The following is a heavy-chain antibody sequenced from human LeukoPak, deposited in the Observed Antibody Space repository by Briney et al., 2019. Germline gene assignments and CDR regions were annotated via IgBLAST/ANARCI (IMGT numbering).Heavy chain of an antibody. V-gene: IGHV4-39*01. J-gene: IGHJ4*02. Sequence: SETLSLTCTVSGGSISSSSYYWGWIRQPPGKGLEWIGSIYYSGSTYYNPSLKSRVTISVDTSKNQFSLKLGSVTAADTAVYYCATLGYCSGGSCYGTVSKKHFDYWGQGTLVTVSS. CDR1: GGSISSSSYY. CDR2: IYYSGST. D-gene: IGHD2-15*01. CDR3: ATLGYCSGGSCYGTVSKKHFDY.